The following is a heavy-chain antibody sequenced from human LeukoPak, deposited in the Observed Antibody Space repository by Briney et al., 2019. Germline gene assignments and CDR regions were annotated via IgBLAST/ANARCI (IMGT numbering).Heavy chain of an antibody. J-gene: IGHJ4*02. CDR1: EFSVGSNY. D-gene: IGHD3-22*01. CDR2: IYSGGST. Sequence: PGGSLRLSCAASEFSVGSNYMTWVRQAPGKGLEWVSLIYSGGSTYYADSVKGRFTISRDNSKNTLYLQMNSLRAEDTAVYYCARDDSSGYSWGQGTLVTVSS. CDR3: ARDDSSGYS. V-gene: IGHV3-66*01.